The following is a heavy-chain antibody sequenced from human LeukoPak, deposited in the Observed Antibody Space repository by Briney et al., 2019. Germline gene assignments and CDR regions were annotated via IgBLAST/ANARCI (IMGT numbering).Heavy chain of an antibody. V-gene: IGHV1-69*13. CDR3: ARSLIVVVIALTGGAFDI. D-gene: IGHD2-21*01. CDR1: GGTFSSYA. CDR2: IIPIFGTA. J-gene: IGHJ3*02. Sequence: GASVKVSCKASGGTFSSYAISWVRQAPGQGLEWMGGIIPIFGTANYAQKFQGRVTITADESTSTAYMELSSLRSEDTAVYYCARSLIVVVIALTGGAFDIWGQGTMVTVSS.